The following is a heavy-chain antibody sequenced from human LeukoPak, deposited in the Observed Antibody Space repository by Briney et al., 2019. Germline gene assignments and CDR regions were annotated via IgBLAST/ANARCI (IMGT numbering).Heavy chain of an antibody. D-gene: IGHD3-9*01. CDR3: ARTPYYDILTGYSNYYFDY. V-gene: IGHV3-53*01. CDR1: GFTVSSNY. Sequence: PGGSLRLSCAVSGFTVSSNYMSWVRQAPGKGLEWVSVIYSGGSTYYADSVKGRFTISRDNSKNTLYLQMNSLRAEDTAVYYCARTPYYDILTGYSNYYFDYWGQGTLVTVSS. J-gene: IGHJ4*02. CDR2: IYSGGST.